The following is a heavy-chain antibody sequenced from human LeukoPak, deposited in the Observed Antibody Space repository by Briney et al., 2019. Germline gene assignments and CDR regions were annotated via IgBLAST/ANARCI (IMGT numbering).Heavy chain of an antibody. D-gene: IGHD4-17*01. CDR1: GFTFSSYW. V-gene: IGHV3-74*01. Sequence: GGSLRLSCAVSGFTFSSYWMHWVRQAPVKGLVWVSRINTDGSSTSYADSVKGRFTISRDNAKNTLYLQMNSLRAEDTAVYYCARVLRSHGDLFDYWGQGTLVTVSS. CDR2: INTDGSST. CDR3: ARVLRSHGDLFDY. J-gene: IGHJ4*02.